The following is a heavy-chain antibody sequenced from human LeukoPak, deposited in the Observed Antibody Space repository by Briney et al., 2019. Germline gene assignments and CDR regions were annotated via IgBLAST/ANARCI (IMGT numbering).Heavy chain of an antibody. Sequence: ASVKVSCKASGYTFIGYYMHWVRQAPGQGLEWMGWINPNSGGTNYAQKFQGRVTMTRDTSISTAYMELSRLRSDDTAVYYCARVGCSSTSCYPYNWFDPWGQGTLVTVSS. J-gene: IGHJ5*02. CDR3: ARVGCSSTSCYPYNWFDP. D-gene: IGHD2-2*01. V-gene: IGHV1-2*02. CDR1: GYTFIGYY. CDR2: INPNSGGT.